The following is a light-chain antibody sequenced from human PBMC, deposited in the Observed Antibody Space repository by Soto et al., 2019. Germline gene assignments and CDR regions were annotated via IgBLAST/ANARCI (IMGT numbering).Light chain of an antibody. CDR3: AAWDDSLSGWV. CDR2: RND. CDR1: SSNIGYNY. Sequence: QPVLTQPPSASGTPGQRVTISCSGTSSNIGYNYVYWYQQLPGTAPKLLIYRNDQRPSGVPDRFSGSKSGTSASLAISGLRSEDEADYYCAAWDDSLSGWVFGGGTKLTVL. J-gene: IGLJ3*02. V-gene: IGLV1-47*01.